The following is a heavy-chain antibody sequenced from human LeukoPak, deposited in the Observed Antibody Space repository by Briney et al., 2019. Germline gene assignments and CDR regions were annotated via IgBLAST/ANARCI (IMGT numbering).Heavy chain of an antibody. CDR1: GGSISSYY. J-gene: IGHJ3*02. Sequence: PSETLSLTCTVSGGSISSYYWSWIRQPAGKGLEWIGRIYTSGSTNYNPSLKSRVTMSVDTSKNQFSLKLSSVTAADTAVYYCARGYYDFWSGYFAYAFDIWGQGTMVTVSS. D-gene: IGHD3-3*01. CDR2: IYTSGST. CDR3: ARGYYDFWSGYFAYAFDI. V-gene: IGHV4-4*07.